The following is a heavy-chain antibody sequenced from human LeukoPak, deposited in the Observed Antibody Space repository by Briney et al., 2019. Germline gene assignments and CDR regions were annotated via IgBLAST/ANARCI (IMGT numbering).Heavy chain of an antibody. Sequence: SETLSLTCTVSGGSISSSSYYWGWIRQPPGKGLEWIGSIYYSGSTYYNPSLKSRVTLSVDTSKNQFSLKLSSVTAADTAVYYCARSGVNVRGVTNFDIWGQGTMVTVSS. CDR1: GGSISSSSYY. CDR3: ARSGVNVRGVTNFDI. D-gene: IGHD3-10*01. J-gene: IGHJ3*02. V-gene: IGHV4-39*07. CDR2: IYYSGST.